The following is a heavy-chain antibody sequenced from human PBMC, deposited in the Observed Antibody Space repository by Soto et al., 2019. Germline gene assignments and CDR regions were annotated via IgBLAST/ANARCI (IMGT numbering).Heavy chain of an antibody. Sequence: SETLSLTCTVSGGSISSGDYYWSWIRQPPGKGLEWIGYIYYSGSTYYNPSLKSRVTISVDTSKNQFSLKLSSVTAADTAVYYCARDSRPTGIVGTDPGGYYYYGMDVWGQGTTVTVSS. D-gene: IGHD1-26*01. CDR1: GGSISSGDYY. J-gene: IGHJ6*02. V-gene: IGHV4-30-4*01. CDR2: IYYSGST. CDR3: ARDSRPTGIVGTDPGGYYYYGMDV.